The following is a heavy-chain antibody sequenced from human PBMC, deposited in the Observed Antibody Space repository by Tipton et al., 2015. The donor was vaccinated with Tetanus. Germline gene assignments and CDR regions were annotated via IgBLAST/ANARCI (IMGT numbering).Heavy chain of an antibody. J-gene: IGHJ3*01. D-gene: IGHD2-21*01. CDR1: GGSISSFY. CDR2: IYQNGDA. Sequence: LRLSCTVSGGSISSFYWYWIRQPPGKGLEWIAYIYQNGDANYNPSLQSRVTISVDTSKNQFSLQLSSVTAADTALYFCARRSHIGAPVWGQGTLVTVAS. V-gene: IGHV4-59*08. CDR3: ARRSHIGAPV.